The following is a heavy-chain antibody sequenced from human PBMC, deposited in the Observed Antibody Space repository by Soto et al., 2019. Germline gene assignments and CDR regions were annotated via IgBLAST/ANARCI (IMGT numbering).Heavy chain of an antibody. CDR3: ATRSPAFDY. V-gene: IGHV1-18*01. Sequence: QVQLVQSGAEVKKPGASVKVSCKTSGYTFTSFGISWVRQAPGQGLEWMGWITTDKGKTNYAQKFKGRVTMTTNTSTITAYMEQKSLRSDETAGYYCATRSPAFDYWGQGTLVTVSS. CDR2: ITTDKGKT. J-gene: IGHJ4*02. CDR1: GYTFTSFG.